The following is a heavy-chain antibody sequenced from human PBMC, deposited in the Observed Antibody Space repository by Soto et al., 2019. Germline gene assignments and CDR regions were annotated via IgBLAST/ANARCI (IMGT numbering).Heavy chain of an antibody. CDR2: ISTSGSTI. CDR1: GFTFSSYS. Sequence: EVQLVDSGGGLVQPGGSLRLSCAASGFTFSSYSINWVRQAPGKGLEWVLYISTSGSTIYYADSVKGRFTISRDNARNSVYLQVNSLRAEDTAVYYCAREGGMDVWGQGTTVTVSS. V-gene: IGHV3-48*01. CDR3: AREGGMDV. J-gene: IGHJ6*02.